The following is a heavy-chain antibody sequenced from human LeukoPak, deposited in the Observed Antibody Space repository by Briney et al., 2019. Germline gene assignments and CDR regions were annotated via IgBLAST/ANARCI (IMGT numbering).Heavy chain of an antibody. V-gene: IGHV1-8*01. Sequence: GASVKVSCKASGYTFTSYDINWVRQATGQGLEWMGWMNPNSGNTGYAQEFQGRVTMTRNTSISTAYMQLSSLRSEDTAVYYCARGRMVRGVLLFDYWGQGTLVTVSS. CDR2: MNPNSGNT. J-gene: IGHJ4*02. CDR1: GYTFTSYD. CDR3: ARGRMVRGVLLFDY. D-gene: IGHD3-10*01.